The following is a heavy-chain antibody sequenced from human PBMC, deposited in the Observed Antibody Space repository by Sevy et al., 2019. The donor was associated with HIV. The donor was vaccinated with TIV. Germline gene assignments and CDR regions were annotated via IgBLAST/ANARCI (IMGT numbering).Heavy chain of an antibody. CDR2: ISGSGGST. D-gene: IGHD2-15*01. J-gene: IGHJ3*02. CDR1: GFAFSSYA. V-gene: IGHV3-23*01. CDR3: AKTLGVVVAATGHSAFDI. Sequence: GGSLRLSCAASGFAFSSYAMSWVRQAPGKGLEWVSAISGSGGSTYYADSVKGRFTISRANSKNTLYLQMNSLRAEDTAVYYCAKTLGVVVAATGHSAFDIWGQGTMVTVSS.